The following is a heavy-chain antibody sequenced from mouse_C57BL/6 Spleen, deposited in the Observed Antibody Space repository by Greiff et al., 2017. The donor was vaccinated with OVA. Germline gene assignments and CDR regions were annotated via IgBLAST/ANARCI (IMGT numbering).Heavy chain of an antibody. Sequence: EVQLQESGPELVKPGASVKMSCKASGYTFTDYNMHWVKQSHGKSLEWIGYINPNNGGTSYNQKFKGKATLTVNKSSSTAYMELRSLTSEDSAVYYCARDYYGSRGYYCDYWGQGTTLTVSS. CDR3: ARDYYGSRGYYCDY. D-gene: IGHD1-1*01. V-gene: IGHV1-22*01. CDR1: GYTFTDYN. J-gene: IGHJ2*01. CDR2: INPNNGGT.